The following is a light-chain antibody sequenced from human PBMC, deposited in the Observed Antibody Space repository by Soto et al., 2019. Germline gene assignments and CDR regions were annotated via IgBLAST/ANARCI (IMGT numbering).Light chain of an antibody. CDR2: DAS. CDR3: QQRSNWPLT. J-gene: IGKJ4*01. Sequence: EIVLTQSPVTLSLSPGEGATLSCKASQSIDTNLGWYQQKPGQVPRLLIYDASLRATGIPARFTGSGSGTDFTLTTSSLEPEDFAVYYCQQRSNWPLTFGGGTKVHIK. V-gene: IGKV3-11*01. CDR1: QSIDTN.